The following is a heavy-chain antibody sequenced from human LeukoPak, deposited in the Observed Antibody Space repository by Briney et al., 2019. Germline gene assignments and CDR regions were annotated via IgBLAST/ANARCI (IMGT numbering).Heavy chain of an antibody. V-gene: IGHV1-2*02. D-gene: IGHD6-6*01. CDR2: INPNSGGT. CDR3: ASGITAARPHYYYGMDV. CDR1: GYTFTDYY. Sequence: ASVKVSCKASGYTFTDYYMHWVRQAPGQGLEWMGWINPNSGGTNYAQKFQGRVTMTRDTSISTAYMELSRLRSDDTAVYYCASGITAARPHYYYGMDVWGQGTTVTVSS. J-gene: IGHJ6*02.